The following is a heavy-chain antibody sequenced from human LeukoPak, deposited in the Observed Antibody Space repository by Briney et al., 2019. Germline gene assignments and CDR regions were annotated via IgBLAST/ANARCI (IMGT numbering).Heavy chain of an antibody. CDR1: GYTFTDYA. J-gene: IGHJ4*02. CDR3: ARGRGYCSSTTCYAGYYFDY. D-gene: IGHD2-2*01. V-gene: IGHV7-4-1*02. CDR2: INTDTGNP. Sequence: GASVKVSCKASGYTFTDYAVNWVRQAPGQGLEWMGWINTDTGNPTYAQGFTGRFVFSLDTSVTTAYLQISSLKAEETAVYYCARGRGYCSSTTCYAGYYFDYWGQGTLVTVSS.